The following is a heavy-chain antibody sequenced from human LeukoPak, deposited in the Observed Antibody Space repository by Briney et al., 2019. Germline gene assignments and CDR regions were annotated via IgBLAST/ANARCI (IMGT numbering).Heavy chain of an antibody. Sequence: ASVKVSCKASGYTFTGYYMHWVRQAPGQGLEWMGRIIPNSGGTNYAQKFQGRVTMARDTSISTAYMELSRLRSDDTAVYYCARGYSGFVERDYWGQGTLVTVSS. CDR3: ARGYSGFVERDY. CDR1: GYTFTGYY. J-gene: IGHJ4*02. V-gene: IGHV1-2*02. D-gene: IGHD6-19*01. CDR2: IIPNSGGT.